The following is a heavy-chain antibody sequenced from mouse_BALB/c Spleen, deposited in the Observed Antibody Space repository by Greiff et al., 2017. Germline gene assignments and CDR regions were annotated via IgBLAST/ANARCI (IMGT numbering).Heavy chain of an antibody. CDR3: ARGWSYWYFDV. D-gene: IGHD2-3*01. CDR2: ISYSGST. CDR1: GYSITSDYA. J-gene: IGHJ1*01. V-gene: IGHV3-2*02. Sequence: EVQLQQSGPGLVKPSQSLSLTCTVTGYSITSDYAWNWIRQFPGNKLEWMGYISYSGSTSYNPSLKSRISITRDTSKNQFFLQLNSVTTEDTATYYCARGWSYWYFDVWGAGTTVTVSS.